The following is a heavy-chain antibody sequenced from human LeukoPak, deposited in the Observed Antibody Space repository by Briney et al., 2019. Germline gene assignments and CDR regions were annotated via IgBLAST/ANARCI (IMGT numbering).Heavy chain of an antibody. CDR3: AKGNTYYYDTSGYYSYFDY. Sequence: GGSLRLSCAASGFTFSTYAMSWVRQAPGKGLEWVSAISASSSNTYDADSVKGRFTISRDNSKNTLYLQMNSLRAEDTAVYYCAKGNTYYYDTSGYYSYFDYWGQGTPVTVSS. CDR2: ISASSSNT. CDR1: GFTFSTYA. V-gene: IGHV3-23*01. J-gene: IGHJ4*02. D-gene: IGHD3-22*01.